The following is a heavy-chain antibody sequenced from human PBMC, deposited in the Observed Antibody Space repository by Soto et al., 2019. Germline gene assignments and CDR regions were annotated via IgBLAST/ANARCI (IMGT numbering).Heavy chain of an antibody. CDR2: INAGNGNT. V-gene: IGHV1-3*01. J-gene: IGHJ3*02. CDR3: ARVLGVVPAAIRDDAFDI. D-gene: IGHD2-2*01. Sequence: QVQLVQSGAEVKKPGASVKVSCKAPGYTFTSYAMHWVRQAPGQRLEWMGWINAGNGNTKYSQKFQGRVTITRDTSASTAYMELSSLRSEDTAVYYCARVLGVVPAAIRDDAFDIWGQGTMVTVSS. CDR1: GYTFTSYA.